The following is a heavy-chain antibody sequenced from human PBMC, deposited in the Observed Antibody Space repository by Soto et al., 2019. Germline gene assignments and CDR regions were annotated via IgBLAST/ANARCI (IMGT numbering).Heavy chain of an antibody. D-gene: IGHD1-26*01. CDR1: GFTFSSYG. CDR2: IKQDGSEK. Sequence: EVQLVESGGGLVQPGGSLRLSCAASGFTFSSYGMSWVRQAPGKGLEWVANIKQDGSEKYYVDSVKGRFTISRDNTKNSLYLQMNSVRAEDTAVYYCARDSGSYTSGFYYAGMDVWGQGTTVTVSS. J-gene: IGHJ6*02. V-gene: IGHV3-7*01. CDR3: ARDSGSYTSGFYYAGMDV.